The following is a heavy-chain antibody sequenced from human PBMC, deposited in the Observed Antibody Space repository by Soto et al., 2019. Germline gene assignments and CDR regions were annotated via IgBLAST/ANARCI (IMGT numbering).Heavy chain of an antibody. CDR3: ARDFLTGDAREDFDI. J-gene: IGHJ3*02. Sequence: EAQLVESGGGLVQPGGSLRLSCVASGFNFRSYSLSWVRQAPGKGLEWIAYIDTSSSLIYYADSVEGPFAISRDNAKNSLYLQVDSLRAEDTALYYCARDFLTGDAREDFDIWGQGTMVTVSS. CDR2: IDTSSSLI. D-gene: IGHD7-27*01. V-gene: IGHV3-48*01. CDR1: GFNFRSYS.